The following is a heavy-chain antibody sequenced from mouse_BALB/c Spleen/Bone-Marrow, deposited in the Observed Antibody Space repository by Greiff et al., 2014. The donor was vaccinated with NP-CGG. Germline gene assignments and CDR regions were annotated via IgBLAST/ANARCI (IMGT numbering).Heavy chain of an antibody. J-gene: IGHJ1*01. D-gene: IGHD1-1*01. CDR3: TRSNYGYWFFDV. Sequence: VQLQESGAELVKPGASVKLSCKASGYSFTNYYMYWVKKWPGKGLEWIGEINPSNGDTNFNEKFKSKATLTVDKSSSTAFMQLSSLTSEDSAVYYCTRSNYGYWFFDVWGAGTTVTVSS. V-gene: IGHV1S81*02. CDR1: GYSFTNYY. CDR2: INPSNGDT.